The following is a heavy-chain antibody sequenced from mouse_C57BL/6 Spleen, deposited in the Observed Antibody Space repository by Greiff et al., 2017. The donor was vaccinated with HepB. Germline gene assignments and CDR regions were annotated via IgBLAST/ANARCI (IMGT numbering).Heavy chain of an antibody. J-gene: IGHJ3*01. D-gene: IGHD2-5*01. Sequence: EVQLQQSGPELVKPGASVKMSCKASGYTFTDYNMHWVKQSHGKSLEWIGYINPNNGGTSYNQKFKGKATLTVNKSSSTAYMELRSLTSEDSAVYYCAKNLSYYSNYRFAYWGQGTLVTVSA. CDR3: AKNLSYYSNYRFAY. CDR1: GYTFTDYN. CDR2: INPNNGGT. V-gene: IGHV1-22*01.